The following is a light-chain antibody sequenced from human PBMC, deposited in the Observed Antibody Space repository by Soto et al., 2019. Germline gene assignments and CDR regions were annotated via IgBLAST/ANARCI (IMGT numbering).Light chain of an antibody. CDR2: GAS. J-gene: IGKJ1*01. Sequence: ETTLTQSPATLSASPGERVTLSCRATQSVTYNLAWYQQKPGQAPRLLIYGASTRPAGVPARFSGRGSGTEFTLTITSLQSEDFAVYYCQQYNDWLWTFGQGTKV. CDR1: QSVTYN. CDR3: QQYNDWLWT. V-gene: IGKV3-15*01.